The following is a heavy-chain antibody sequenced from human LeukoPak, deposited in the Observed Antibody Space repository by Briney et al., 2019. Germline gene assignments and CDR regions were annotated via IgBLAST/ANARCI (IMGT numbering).Heavy chain of an antibody. CDR2: ISSSSSTI. CDR3: ARAGQYCSSTSCSWNY. J-gene: IGHJ4*02. CDR1: GFTFSSYS. Sequence: PGGSLRLSCAASGFTFSSYSMNWVRQAPGKRLEWVSYISSSSSTIYYADSVKGRFTISRDNAKNSLYLQMNSLRAEDTAVYYCARAGQYCSSTSCSWNYWGQGTLVTVSS. V-gene: IGHV3-48*01. D-gene: IGHD2-2*01.